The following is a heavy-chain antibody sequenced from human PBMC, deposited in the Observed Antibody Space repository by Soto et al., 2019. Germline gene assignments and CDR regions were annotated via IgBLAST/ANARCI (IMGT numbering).Heavy chain of an antibody. D-gene: IGHD3-22*01. Sequence: GXSVKVSCKASVYTFTGYYMHWVRQAPGQGLEWMGWINPNSGGTNYAQKFQGRVTMTRDTSISTAYMELSRLRSDDTAVYYCARGEDFYDSSGSGFDYWGQGTLVTVSS. CDR3: ARGEDFYDSSGSGFDY. CDR2: INPNSGGT. J-gene: IGHJ4*02. CDR1: VYTFTGYY. V-gene: IGHV1-2*02.